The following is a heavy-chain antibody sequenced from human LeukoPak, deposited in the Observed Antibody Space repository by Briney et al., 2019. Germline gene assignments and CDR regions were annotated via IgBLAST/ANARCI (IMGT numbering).Heavy chain of an antibody. Sequence: GGSLRLSCAASGFTFSSYAMGWVRQAPGKGLEWVSGVTASGASTYYADSVKGRFSISRDNSKNTLYLQMSSLRAEDTAVYYCAKGLTGYTTSQGAFDFWGQGTLVTVSS. V-gene: IGHV3-23*01. CDR2: VTASGAST. CDR1: GFTFSSYA. CDR3: AKGLTGYTTSQGAFDF. D-gene: IGHD6-13*01. J-gene: IGHJ4*02.